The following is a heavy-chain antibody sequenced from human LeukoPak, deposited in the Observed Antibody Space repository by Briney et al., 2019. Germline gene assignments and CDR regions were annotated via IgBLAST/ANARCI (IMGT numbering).Heavy chain of an antibody. V-gene: IGHV3-74*01. CDR3: ARVGGSWYVYYGMDV. CDR1: GFTFSISW. D-gene: IGHD6-13*01. J-gene: IGHJ6*02. CDR2: INSDGSST. Sequence: GGSLRLSCAASGFTFSISWMHWVRQAPGKGLAWVSHINSDGSSTYYADSVKGRFTISRDNSKNTLYLQMNSLRAEDTAVYYCARVGGSWYVYYGMDVWGQGTTVTVSS.